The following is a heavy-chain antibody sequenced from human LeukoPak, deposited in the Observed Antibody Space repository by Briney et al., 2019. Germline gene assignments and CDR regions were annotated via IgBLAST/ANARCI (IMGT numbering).Heavy chain of an antibody. CDR3: ARDQYSYGRQGYYYYGMDV. D-gene: IGHD5-18*01. J-gene: IGHJ6*02. V-gene: IGHV3-33*08. CDR1: GFIFSTYW. Sequence: GGSLRLSCAASGFIFSTYWMSWVRQAPGKGLEWVAVIWYDGSNKYYADSVKGRFTISRDNSKNTLYLQMNSLRAEDTAVYYCARDQYSYGRQGYYYYGMDVWGQGTTVTVSS. CDR2: IWYDGSNK.